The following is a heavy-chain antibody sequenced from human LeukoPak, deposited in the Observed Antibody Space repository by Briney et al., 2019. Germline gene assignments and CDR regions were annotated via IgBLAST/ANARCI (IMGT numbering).Heavy chain of an antibody. D-gene: IGHD3-10*01. CDR3: TTEEWFGELLPSYFDY. Sequence: GGSLRPSCAASGFTFSNAWMSWVRQAPGKGLEWVGRIKSKTDGGTTDYAAPVKGRFTISRDDSKNTLYLQMNSLKTEDTAVYYCTTEEWFGELLPSYFDYWGQGTLVTVSS. J-gene: IGHJ4*02. V-gene: IGHV3-15*01. CDR1: GFTFSNAW. CDR2: IKSKTDGGTT.